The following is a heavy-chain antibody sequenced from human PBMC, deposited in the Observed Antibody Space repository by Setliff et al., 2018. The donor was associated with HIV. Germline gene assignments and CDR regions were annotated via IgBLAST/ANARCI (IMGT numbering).Heavy chain of an antibody. CDR2: INHSRAT. CDR1: GESLSGYY. D-gene: IGHD6-13*01. Sequence: LSLTCAVYGESLSGYYWSWIRQPPGKGLEWVGEINHSRATNYNPSLQSRLTVSVDTSKNQFSLKLSSVTAADTAMYYCVRGGDSSSWYWGRWFDPWGQGTLVTV. CDR3: VRGGDSSSWYWGRWFDP. J-gene: IGHJ5*02. V-gene: IGHV4-34*01.